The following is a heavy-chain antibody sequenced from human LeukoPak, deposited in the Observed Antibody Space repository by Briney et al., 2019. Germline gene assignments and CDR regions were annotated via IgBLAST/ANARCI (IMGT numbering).Heavy chain of an antibody. Sequence: GGSLRLSCAASGFTFSSYAMRWVRQAPGKGLEWVALISYDGINKYYADSVKGRFTISRENSKNTLYLQLNSLRDEDTAVYYCARAYRGYDFDYWRQGTLVTLSS. J-gene: IGHJ4*02. CDR2: ISYDGINK. V-gene: IGHV3-30*04. CDR1: GFTFSSYA. D-gene: IGHD5-12*01. CDR3: ARAYRGYDFDY.